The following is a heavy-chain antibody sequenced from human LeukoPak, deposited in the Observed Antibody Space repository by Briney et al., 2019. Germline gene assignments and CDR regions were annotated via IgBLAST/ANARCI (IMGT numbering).Heavy chain of an antibody. CDR2: ISSSGSTI. J-gene: IGHJ4*02. Sequence: KAGGSLRLSCAASGFTFSDYYMSWIRQAPGKGLEWVSYISSSGSTIYYADSVKGRFTISRDNAKNSLYLQMNSLRAEDTAVYYCASYCSSTSCYPSDLGYWGQGTLVTVYS. V-gene: IGHV3-11*04. CDR1: GFTFSDYY. D-gene: IGHD2-2*01. CDR3: ASYCSSTSCYPSDLGY.